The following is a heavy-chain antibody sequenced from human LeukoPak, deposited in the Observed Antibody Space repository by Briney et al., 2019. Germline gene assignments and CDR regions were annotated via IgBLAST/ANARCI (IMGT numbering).Heavy chain of an antibody. D-gene: IGHD3-10*01. J-gene: IGHJ4*02. CDR3: ARDLYGSGRYQRDY. V-gene: IGHV3-21*05. CDR1: GFTFSSYS. CDR2: ISSSSSNI. Sequence: PGGSLRLSCAASGFTFSSYSMNWVRQAPGKGLEWVSYISSSSSNIYYVDSVKGRFTISRDNAKNSLYLQMNSLRAEDTAVYYCARDLYGSGRYQRDYWGQGTLVTVSS.